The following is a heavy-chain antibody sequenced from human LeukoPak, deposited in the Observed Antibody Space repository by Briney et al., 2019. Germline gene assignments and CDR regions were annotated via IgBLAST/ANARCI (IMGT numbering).Heavy chain of an antibody. V-gene: IGHV3-74*01. D-gene: IGHD3-22*01. CDR2: INTDGSST. CDR1: GFTFSSYW. J-gene: IGHJ4*02. CDR3: ARSYYYDSSHTADY. Sequence: GGSLRLSCAASGFTFSSYWMHWVRQAPGKGLVWVSRINTDGSSTIYADSVKGRFTISRDNSENTLYLQMNSLRAEDTAVYYCARSYYYDSSHTADYWGQGTLVTVSS.